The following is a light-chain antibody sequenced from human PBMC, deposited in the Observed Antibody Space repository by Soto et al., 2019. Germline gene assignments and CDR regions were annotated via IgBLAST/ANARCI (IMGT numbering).Light chain of an antibody. CDR2: GAS. Sequence: EIVMTQSPATLSVSPGERATLSCRASQSVNSNYLAWYQQKPGQTPRLLVYGASNRATGIPDRFSGSGSGTDFTLTISRLEPDDFAVYYCQQHGTSPITFGQGTRLEIK. V-gene: IGKV3-20*01. CDR1: QSVNSNY. CDR3: QQHGTSPIT. J-gene: IGKJ5*01.